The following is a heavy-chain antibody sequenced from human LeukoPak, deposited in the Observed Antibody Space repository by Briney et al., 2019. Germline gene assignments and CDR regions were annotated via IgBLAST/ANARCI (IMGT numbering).Heavy chain of an antibody. Sequence: SETLSLTCTVSGGSISSYYWSWIRQPPGKGLEWIGYIYYSGSTNYNPSLKSRVTISVDTSKNQFSLKLSSVSAADTAVYYCARRDFWSGYYNYWGQGTLVTVSS. V-gene: IGHV4-59*01. CDR2: IYYSGST. J-gene: IGHJ4*02. CDR3: ARRDFWSGYYNY. D-gene: IGHD3-3*01. CDR1: GGSISSYY.